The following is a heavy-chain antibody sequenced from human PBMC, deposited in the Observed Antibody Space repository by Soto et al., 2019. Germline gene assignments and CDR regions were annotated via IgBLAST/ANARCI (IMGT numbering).Heavy chain of an antibody. Sequence: QPGGSLRLSCAASGFTFSSYGMHWVRQAPGKGLEWVAVIWYDGSNKYYADSVKGRFTISRDNSKNTLYLQMNSLRAEDTAVYYCARDLSDPPADEENPLNYYDSSGPFDYWGQGTLVTVSS. V-gene: IGHV3-33*01. CDR1: GFTFSSYG. J-gene: IGHJ4*02. CDR3: ARDLSDPPADEENPLNYYDSSGPFDY. D-gene: IGHD3-22*01. CDR2: IWYDGSNK.